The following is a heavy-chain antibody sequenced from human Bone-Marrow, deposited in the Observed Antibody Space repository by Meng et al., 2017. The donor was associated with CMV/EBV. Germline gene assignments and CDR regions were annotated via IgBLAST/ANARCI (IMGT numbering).Heavy chain of an antibody. D-gene: IGHD3-3*01. Sequence: ASVKVSCKASGYTFTGYYMHWVRQAPGQGLEWMGWINPNSGGTNYAQKFQGRVTMTRDTSISTAYMELSRLRSDDTAVYYCARVAVLRFLEWLLSPFDYWGQRTLVTVSS. J-gene: IGHJ4*02. CDR1: GYTFTGYY. V-gene: IGHV1-2*02. CDR3: ARVAVLRFLEWLLSPFDY. CDR2: INPNSGGT.